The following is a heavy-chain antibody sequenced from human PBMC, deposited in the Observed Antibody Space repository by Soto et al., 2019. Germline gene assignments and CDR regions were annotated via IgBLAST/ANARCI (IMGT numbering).Heavy chain of an antibody. J-gene: IGHJ4*02. CDR2: IYYSGST. CDR3: ARAARRGGEFDY. D-gene: IGHD3-16*01. V-gene: IGHV4-61*01. Sequence: QVQLQESGPGLVKPSETLSLTCTVSGGSVSSGSYYWSWIRQPPGKGLEWIGYIYYSGSTNYNPSLKSRVTISVDTSKNQFSLKLSSVTAADTAVYYCARAARRGGEFDYWGQGTLVTVSS. CDR1: GGSVSSGSYY.